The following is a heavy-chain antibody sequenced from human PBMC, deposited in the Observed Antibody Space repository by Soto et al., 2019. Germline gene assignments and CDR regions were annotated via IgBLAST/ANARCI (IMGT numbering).Heavy chain of an antibody. CDR2: ISGSGGST. J-gene: IGHJ6*02. Sequence: SGGSLRLSCAASGFTFSSYAVSWVRQAPGKGLEWVSAISGSGGSTYYADSVKGRFTISRDNSKNTLYLQMNSLRAEDTAVYYCATYVPFSSPYYDIHYGMDVWGQGTTVTVSS. CDR3: ATYVPFSSPYYDIHYGMDV. D-gene: IGHD3-9*01. V-gene: IGHV3-23*01. CDR1: GFTFSSYA.